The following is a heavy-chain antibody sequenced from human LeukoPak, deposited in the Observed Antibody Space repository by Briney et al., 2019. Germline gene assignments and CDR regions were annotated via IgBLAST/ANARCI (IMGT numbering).Heavy chain of an antibody. D-gene: IGHD3-10*01. CDR1: GFTFSSYS. Sequence: GGSLRLSCAASGFTFSSYSMNWVRQAPGKGLEWVSSISSSSSYIYYADSVKGRFTISRDNSKNSLYLQMNRLRAEDTAVYYCAGVKTWFGELGGFDYWGQGTLVTVSS. CDR2: ISSSSSYI. CDR3: AGVKTWFGELGGFDY. V-gene: IGHV3-21*01. J-gene: IGHJ4*02.